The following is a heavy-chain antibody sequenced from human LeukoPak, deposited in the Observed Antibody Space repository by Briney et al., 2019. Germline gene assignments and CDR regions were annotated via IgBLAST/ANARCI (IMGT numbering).Heavy chain of an antibody. CDR3: ARGGRGYSADWYFDL. J-gene: IGHJ2*01. CDR1: GYTFTGYY. V-gene: IGHV1-2*04. D-gene: IGHD5-12*01. CDR2: INPNSGGT. Sequence: ASVKVSCKASGYTFTGYYMHWVRQAPGQGLEWMGWINPNSGGTNYAQKFQGWVTMTRDTSISTAYMELSRLRSDDTAVYYCARGGRGYSADWYFDLWGRGTLVTVSS.